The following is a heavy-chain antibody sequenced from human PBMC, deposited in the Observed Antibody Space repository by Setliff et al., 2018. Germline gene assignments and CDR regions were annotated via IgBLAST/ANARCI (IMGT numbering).Heavy chain of an antibody. D-gene: IGHD5-18*01. J-gene: IGHJ4*02. V-gene: IGHV3-7*01. Sequence: LRLSCAASGFTFSRYWMSWVRQAPGKGLEWVANIKQDGSEKYYVDSVKGRFTISRDNAKNSLYLQMNSLRAEDTAVYYCARDHSYGYSLYYYYFDYWGQGTLVTVSS. CDR1: GFTFSRYW. CDR3: ARDHSYGYSLYYYYFDY. CDR2: IKQDGSEK.